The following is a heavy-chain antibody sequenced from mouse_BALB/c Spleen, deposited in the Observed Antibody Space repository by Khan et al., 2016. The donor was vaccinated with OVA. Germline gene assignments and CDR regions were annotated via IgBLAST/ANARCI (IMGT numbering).Heavy chain of an antibody. CDR3: ARGRYGNWYFDV. J-gene: IGHJ1*01. Sequence: QVQLKQSGAELARPGASVKLSCKASGYSFTSYWMQWVKQRPGQGLEWIGAIYPGDGDTRYTQKFKGKATLTADNSSSTAYMQLSSLASEDSAIYYCARGRYGNWYFDVWGAGTTVTVPS. D-gene: IGHD2-1*01. CDR2: IYPGDGDT. V-gene: IGHV1-87*01. CDR1: GYSFTSYW.